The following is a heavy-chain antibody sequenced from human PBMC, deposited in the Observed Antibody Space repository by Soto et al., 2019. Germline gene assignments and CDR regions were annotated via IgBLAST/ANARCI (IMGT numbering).Heavy chain of an antibody. Sequence: GGSLRLSCAASGLTFSSYAMSWVRQAPGKGPEWVSAISGSGGSTYYADSVKGRFTISRDNSKNTLYLQMNSLRAEDAAVYYCAKAVYSRSWYWFDYWGQGTLVTVSS. CDR3: AKAVYSRSWYWFDY. J-gene: IGHJ4*02. CDR2: ISGSGGST. V-gene: IGHV3-23*01. CDR1: GLTFSSYA. D-gene: IGHD6-13*01.